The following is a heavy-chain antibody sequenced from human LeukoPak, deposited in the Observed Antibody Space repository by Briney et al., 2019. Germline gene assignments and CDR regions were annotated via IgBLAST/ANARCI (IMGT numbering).Heavy chain of an antibody. D-gene: IGHD2-15*01. CDR3: ARAVVVAATDKWFDP. CDR2: IYYSGST. Sequence: SETLSLTCTVSGGSISGYYWSWIRQSPGKGLEWIGYIYYSGSTNYNPSLKSRVTMSVDTSKNHFSLKVSSVTAADTAVYYCARAVVVAATDKWFDPWGQGTLVTVSS. J-gene: IGHJ5*02. CDR1: GGSISGYY. V-gene: IGHV4-59*01.